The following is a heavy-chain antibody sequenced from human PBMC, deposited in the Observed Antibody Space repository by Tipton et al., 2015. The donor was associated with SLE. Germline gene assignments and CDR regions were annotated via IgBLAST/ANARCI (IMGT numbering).Heavy chain of an antibody. V-gene: IGHV4-4*08. J-gene: IGHJ2*01. D-gene: IGHD5-24*01. CDR2: MSDSGNT. CDR3: AREQRWPEDFDL. Sequence: TLSLTCTVSGGSISSHYWSWIRQAPGKGPEWIGHMSDSGNTNYNPSLKNRVTISLDTSRSQISRRLSSVTAADTAVYYCAREQRWPEDFDLWGRGTLVTVSS. CDR1: GGSISSHY.